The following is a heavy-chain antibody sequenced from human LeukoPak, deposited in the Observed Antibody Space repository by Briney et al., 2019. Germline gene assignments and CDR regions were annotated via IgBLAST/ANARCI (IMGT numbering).Heavy chain of an antibody. CDR2: MNPKTGNT. V-gene: IGHV1-8*03. D-gene: IGHD2-2*01. CDR1: GYTFSSYD. Sequence: GSVKVSCKASGYTFSSYDINWVRQAAGQGLEWMGWMNPKTGNTGFSQKFQGRVTITRDTSISTAYMELSRLTSEDTGVYYCTRGLPRDGLVVIAAANEYWGQGSLVTVSS. J-gene: IGHJ4*02. CDR3: TRGLPRDGLVVIAAANEY.